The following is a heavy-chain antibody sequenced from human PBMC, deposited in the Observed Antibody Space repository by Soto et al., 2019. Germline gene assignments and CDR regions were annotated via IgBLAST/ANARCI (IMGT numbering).Heavy chain of an antibody. J-gene: IGHJ6*03. V-gene: IGHV3-23*01. D-gene: IGHD2-15*01. CDR3: AKVYCSGGSCYYYYYYMDV. Sequence: GGSLRLSCAASGFTFSSYAMSWVRQAPGKGLEWVSAISGSGGSTYYADSVKGRFTISRDNSKNTLYLQMNSLRAEDTAVYYCAKVYCSGGSCYYYYYYMDVWGKGTTVTSP. CDR2: ISGSGGST. CDR1: GFTFSSYA.